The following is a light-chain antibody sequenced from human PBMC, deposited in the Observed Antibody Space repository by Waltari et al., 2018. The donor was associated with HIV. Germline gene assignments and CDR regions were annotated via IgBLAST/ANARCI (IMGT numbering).Light chain of an antibody. CDR3: QQY. J-gene: IGKJ5*01. CDR1: QSICSS. V-gene: IGKV1-5*03. Sequence: DIQMTQYPCTLSASVGDSVTITCRASQSICSSLAWYQKKSGKAPKFLIDKASSLESGVPSRFSGSGSGTEFTLTISSLQPDDFATYYCQQYFGQGTRLEIK. CDR2: KAS.